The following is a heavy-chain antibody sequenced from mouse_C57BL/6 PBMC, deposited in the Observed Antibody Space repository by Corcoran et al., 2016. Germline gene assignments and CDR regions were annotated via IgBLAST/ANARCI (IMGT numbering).Heavy chain of an antibody. V-gene: IGHV1-26*01. CDR3: ARREREYSNYWYFDV. J-gene: IGHJ1*03. Sequence: EVQLQQSGPELVKPGASVKISCKASGYTFTDYYMNWVKQSHGKSLEWIGDINPNNGGTSYNQKFKGKATLTVDKSSSTAYMELRSLTSEDSAVYYCARREREYSNYWYFDVWGTGTTVTVSS. CDR2: INPNNGGT. D-gene: IGHD2-5*01. CDR1: GYTFTDYY.